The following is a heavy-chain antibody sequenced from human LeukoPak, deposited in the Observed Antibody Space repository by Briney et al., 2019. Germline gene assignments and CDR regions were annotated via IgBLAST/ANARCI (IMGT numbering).Heavy chain of an antibody. CDR3: AKYDSSGAYDY. J-gene: IGHJ4*02. D-gene: IGHD3-22*01. CDR2: IYYSGYT. Sequence: SETLSLTCTVSGGSISSYYWSWIRQPPGKGLEWIGYIYYSGYTNYNPSLKSRVTISVDTSKNQFSLKLSSVTAADTAVYYCAKYDSSGAYDYWGQGTLVTVSS. CDR1: GGSISSYY. V-gene: IGHV4-59*01.